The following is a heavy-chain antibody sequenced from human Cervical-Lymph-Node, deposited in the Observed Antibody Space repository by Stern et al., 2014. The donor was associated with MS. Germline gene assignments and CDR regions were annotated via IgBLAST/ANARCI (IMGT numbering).Heavy chain of an antibody. CDR2: ISYTGGT. J-gene: IGHJ4*02. CDR3: ARRGGQRLIHFDS. V-gene: IGHV4-4*02. D-gene: IGHD6-25*01. Sequence: QVQLPESGPGLVKPSETLSLTCVVSGDFVTNTHYWSWVRQSPGKGLEWIGEISYTGGTNYNPSLKSRLLLSLDNSKHPLSLILASVTATDTAVYFCARRGGQRLIHFDSWGQGTLVTVSS. CDR1: GDFVTNTHY.